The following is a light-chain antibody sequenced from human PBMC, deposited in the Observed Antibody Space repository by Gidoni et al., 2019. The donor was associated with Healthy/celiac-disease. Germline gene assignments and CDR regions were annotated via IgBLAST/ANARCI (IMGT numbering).Light chain of an antibody. CDR3: QQYDNLPSST. CDR1: QDISNY. Sequence: DIQMTQSPSSLSASVGDRVTITGQASQDISNYLNWYQQKPGKAPKLLIYDASNLETGVPSRFSGSGSGTDFTFTISSLQPEDIATYYCQQYDNLPSSTFGPGTKVDIK. V-gene: IGKV1-33*01. J-gene: IGKJ3*01. CDR2: DAS.